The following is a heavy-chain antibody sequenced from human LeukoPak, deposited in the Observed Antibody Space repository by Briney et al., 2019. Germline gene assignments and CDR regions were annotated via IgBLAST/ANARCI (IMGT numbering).Heavy chain of an antibody. D-gene: IGHD1-26*01. V-gene: IGHV5-51*01. CDR2: IYPGDSDT. CDR3: ARRAHSGSYYRDNWFDP. J-gene: IGHJ5*02. CDR1: GYSFTSYW. Sequence: GESLKISCKGSGYSFTSYWIGWVRQMPGKGLEWMGIIYPGDSDTRYSPSFQGQVTISADKSISTAYLQWSSLKASDTAMYYCARRAHSGSYYRDNWFDPWGQGTLVTVSS.